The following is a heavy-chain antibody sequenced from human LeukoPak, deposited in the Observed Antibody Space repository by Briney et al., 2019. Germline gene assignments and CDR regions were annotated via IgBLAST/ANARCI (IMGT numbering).Heavy chain of an antibody. D-gene: IGHD6-19*01. CDR3: WKLGGQWLVPNRDWFDP. Sequence: PGGSLRLSCAASGFTFSSYAMSWVRQAPGKGLEWVSAISGSGGSTYYADSVKGRFTISRDNSKNTLYLQMNSLRAEDTAVYYCWKLGGQWLVPNRDWFDPGGQGTLVTVSS. CDR1: GFTFSSYA. CDR2: ISGSGGST. J-gene: IGHJ5*02. V-gene: IGHV3-23*01.